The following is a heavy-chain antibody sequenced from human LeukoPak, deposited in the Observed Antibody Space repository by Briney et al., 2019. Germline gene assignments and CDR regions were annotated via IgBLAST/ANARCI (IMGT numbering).Heavy chain of an antibody. D-gene: IGHD1-26*01. CDR3: AKVPSGSYCDQAYFDY. V-gene: IGHV3-23*01. Sequence: GGSLRLSRAASGFTFSSYAMSWVRQAPGKGLEWVSAISGSGGSTYYADSVKGRFTISRDNSKNTLYLQMNSLRAEDTAVYYCAKVPSGSYCDQAYFDYWGQGTLVTVSS. CDR2: ISGSGGST. CDR1: GFTFSSYA. J-gene: IGHJ4*02.